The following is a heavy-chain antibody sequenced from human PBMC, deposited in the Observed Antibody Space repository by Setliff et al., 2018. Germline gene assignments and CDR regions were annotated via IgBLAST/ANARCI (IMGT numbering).Heavy chain of an antibody. CDR2: ISAYSGNT. D-gene: IGHD2-2*01. J-gene: IGHJ4*02. V-gene: IGHV1-18*01. CDR1: GYKFNDYA. Sequence: ASVKVSCKTSGYKFNDYAIGWVRQGPGQGLEWMGWISAYSGNTYYAQKLHDRVTLTTDTSTSTAYMELRSLGTDDTAVYYCSRLVRYCTTTTCQRASGGEFWGQGTLVTVSS. CDR3: SRLVRYCTTTTCQRASGGEF.